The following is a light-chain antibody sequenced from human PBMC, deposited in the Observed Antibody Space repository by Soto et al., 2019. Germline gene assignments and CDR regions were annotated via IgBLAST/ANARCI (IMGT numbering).Light chain of an antibody. CDR2: EVS. J-gene: IGLJ3*02. V-gene: IGLV2-14*01. CDR1: SSDVGDYNY. CDR3: SSYTSSSSLGV. Sequence: QSALTQPASVSGSPGQSITISCTGTSSDVGDYNYVSWYQQHPGKAPRLIIYEVSNRPSGVSNRFSGSKSGNTASLTISGLPADDEADYYCSSYTSSSSLGVFGGGTKLTVL.